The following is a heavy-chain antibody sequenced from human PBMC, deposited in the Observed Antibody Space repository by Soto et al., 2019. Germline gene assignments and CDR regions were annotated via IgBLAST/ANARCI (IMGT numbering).Heavy chain of an antibody. V-gene: IGHV3-7*01. CDR2: IKADGSEK. CDR3: ARAGLPYAYDL. D-gene: IGHD2-21*01. CDR1: GFSFSSYW. J-gene: IGHJ5*02. Sequence: EVQLVESGGGLVQPGGSLRLSCAASGFSFSSYWMGWVRQAPGRGLERVANIKADGSEKYYMDSVRGRFTISRDSAKNSLYLQMTSLSVDDTALYYCARAGLPYAYDLWGQGTLVTVSS.